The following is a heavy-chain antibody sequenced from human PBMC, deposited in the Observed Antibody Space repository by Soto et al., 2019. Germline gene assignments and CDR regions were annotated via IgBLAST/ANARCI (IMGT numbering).Heavy chain of an antibody. D-gene: IGHD1-1*01. CDR2: ISYDGSNK. Sequence: GGSLRLSCAASGFTFSSYAMHWVRQAPGKGLEWVAVISYDGSNKYYADSVKGRFTISRDNSKNTLYLQMNSLRAEDTAVYYCATLVEMATTDRAFRPGFDYWGQGTLVTVSS. CDR3: ATLVEMATTDRAFRPGFDY. J-gene: IGHJ4*02. CDR1: GFTFSSYA. V-gene: IGHV3-30-3*01.